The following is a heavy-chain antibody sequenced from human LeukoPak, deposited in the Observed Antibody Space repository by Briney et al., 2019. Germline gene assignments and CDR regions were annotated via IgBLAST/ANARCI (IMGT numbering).Heavy chain of an antibody. CDR1: GGSISNYL. Sequence: SETLSLTCTVSGGSISNYLWSWIRQPPGKGLEWIDYIYYSGSTNYNPSLKSRVTILVDTSKNQFSLKVSSVTAADTAVYYCARGQYSGSCFDNWGQGSLVTVSS. CDR2: IYYSGST. J-gene: IGHJ4*02. V-gene: IGHV4-59*01. CDR3: ARGQYSGSCFDN. D-gene: IGHD1-26*01.